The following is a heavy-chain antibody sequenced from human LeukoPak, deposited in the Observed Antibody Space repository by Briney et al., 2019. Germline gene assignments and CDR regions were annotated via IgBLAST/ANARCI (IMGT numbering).Heavy chain of an antibody. J-gene: IGHJ4*02. Sequence: ASVKVSCKASGYTFTSYDINWVRQATGQGLEWMGWMNPNSGNTGYAQKFQDRVTITRDTSISTAYMELSSLRSEDTAVYYCYSNYGDSFDYWGQGTLVTVSS. CDR3: YSNYGDSFDY. D-gene: IGHD4-11*01. CDR1: GYTFTSYD. CDR2: MNPNSGNT. V-gene: IGHV1-8*03.